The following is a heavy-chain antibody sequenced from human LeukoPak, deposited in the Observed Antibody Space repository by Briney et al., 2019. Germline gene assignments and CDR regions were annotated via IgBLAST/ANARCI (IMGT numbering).Heavy chain of an antibody. D-gene: IGHD3-10*01. CDR3: ARYVVRGALDY. CDR2: IYSGGST. J-gene: IGHJ4*02. V-gene: IGHV3-53*01. Sequence: PGGSLRRSCAASGFTVSSNYMSWVRQAPGKGLEWVSVIYSGGSTDYADSVKGRFTISRDNSKNTVYLQMSSLRAEDTAVYYCARYVVRGALDYWGQGTLVTVSS. CDR1: GFTVSSNY.